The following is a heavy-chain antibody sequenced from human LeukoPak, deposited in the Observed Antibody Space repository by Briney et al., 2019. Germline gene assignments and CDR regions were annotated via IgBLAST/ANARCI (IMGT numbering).Heavy chain of an antibody. V-gene: IGHV4-39*01. Sequence: SETLSLTCTVSGGSISSNSYYWGWIRQPPGKGLEWIGTIFYSGSTYYNASLKSRVTISVDTSKNQFSLKLSSVTAAHTAVYHCARLVPMVRGVEPYYFDYWGQGTLVTVSS. CDR3: ARLVPMVRGVEPYYFDY. CDR2: IFYSGST. D-gene: IGHD3-10*01. J-gene: IGHJ4*02. CDR1: GGSISSNSYY.